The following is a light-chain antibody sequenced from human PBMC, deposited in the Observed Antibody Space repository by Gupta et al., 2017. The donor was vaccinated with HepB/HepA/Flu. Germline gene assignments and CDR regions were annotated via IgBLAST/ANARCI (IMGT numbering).Light chain of an antibody. V-gene: IGLV1-36*01. CDR1: SSNIGNNV. Sequence: QSVLTQPPSVSAAPRQRVTISCSGSSSNIGNNVVNWYQQFPGKAPKLLIYYDDRRPSGVSDRFSGSKSGTSASLAISGLQAEDEADYYCAAWDDSLNGYFFGTGTKVTVL. J-gene: IGLJ1*01. CDR3: AAWDDSLNGYF. CDR2: YDD.